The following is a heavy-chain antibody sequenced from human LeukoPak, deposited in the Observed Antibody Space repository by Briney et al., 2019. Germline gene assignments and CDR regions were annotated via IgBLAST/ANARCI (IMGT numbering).Heavy chain of an antibody. Sequence: NPGGSLRLSCAASGFTFSSYSMNWVRQAPGKGLEWVSSISSSSSYIYYADSVKGRFTISRDNAKNPLYLQMNSLRAEDTAVYYCARGRFAVGAGCYFDYWGQGTLVTVSS. D-gene: IGHD1-26*01. CDR1: GFTFSSYS. J-gene: IGHJ4*02. CDR3: ARGRFAVGAGCYFDY. V-gene: IGHV3-21*01. CDR2: ISSSSSYI.